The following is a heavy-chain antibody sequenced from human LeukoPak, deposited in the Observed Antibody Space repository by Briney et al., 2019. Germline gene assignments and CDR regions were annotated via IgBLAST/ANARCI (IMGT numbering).Heavy chain of an antibody. D-gene: IGHD7-27*01. J-gene: IGHJ4*02. CDR2: INPNSGGT. CDR1: GYTFTGYY. CDR3: ARDRNDHSTNWLY. V-gene: IGHV1-2*02. Sequence: GASVTVSCKASGYTFTGYYMHWVRQAPGQGLEWMGWINPNSGGTNYAQKFQGRVTMTRDTSISTAYMELSRLRSDDTAVYYCARDRNDHSTNWLYWGQGTLVTVSS.